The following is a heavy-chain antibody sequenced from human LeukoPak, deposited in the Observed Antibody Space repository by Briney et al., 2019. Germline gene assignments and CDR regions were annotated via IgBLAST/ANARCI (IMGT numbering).Heavy chain of an antibody. CDR2: IHSGGTT. CDR3: ATGSLGDYYYGMDV. Sequence: AGGSLRLSCAASGFTVRSNYMSWVRQAPGKGLEWVSVIHSGGTTFYADSVKGRITISRDDSKNTLYLQVNSLRAEDTAVYYCATGSLGDYYYGMDVWGQGTTVTVSS. V-gene: IGHV3-66*01. CDR1: GFTVRSNY. D-gene: IGHD6-13*01. J-gene: IGHJ6*02.